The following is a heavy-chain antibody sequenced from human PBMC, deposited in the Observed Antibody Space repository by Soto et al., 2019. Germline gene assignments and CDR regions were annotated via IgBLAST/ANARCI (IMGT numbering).Heavy chain of an antibody. CDR1: GFTFSSYA. CDR2: ISGSGGST. V-gene: IGHV3-23*01. D-gene: IGHD3-10*01. Sequence: GGSLRLSCAASGFTFSSYAMSWVRQAPGKGLEWVSAISGSGGSTYYADSVKGRFTISRDNSKNTLYLQMNSLRAEDTAVYYCAREAGGGNYYYYYMDVWGKGTTVTVSS. CDR3: AREAGGGNYYYYYMDV. J-gene: IGHJ6*03.